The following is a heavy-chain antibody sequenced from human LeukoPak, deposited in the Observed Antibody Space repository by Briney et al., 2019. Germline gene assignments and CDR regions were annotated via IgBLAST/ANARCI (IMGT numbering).Heavy chain of an antibody. Sequence: GGSLRLSCAASGFTFSSYAMHWVRQAPGKGLEWVAVISYDGSNKYYADSVKGRFTISRDNSKNTLYLQMNSLRAEDTAAYYCARDARYCSGGSCYLGDYYYYMDVWGKGTTVTVSS. D-gene: IGHD2-15*01. CDR3: ARDARYCSGGSCYLGDYYYYMDV. CDR1: GFTFSSYA. V-gene: IGHV3-30-3*01. J-gene: IGHJ6*03. CDR2: ISYDGSNK.